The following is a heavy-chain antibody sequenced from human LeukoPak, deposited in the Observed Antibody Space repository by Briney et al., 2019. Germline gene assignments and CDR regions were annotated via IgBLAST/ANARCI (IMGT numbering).Heavy chain of an antibody. CDR2: IYYSGST. CDR1: GGSISNYY. D-gene: IGHD4-17*01. J-gene: IGHJ3*02. Sequence: SETLSLTCTVSGGSISNYYWSWIRQSPGKGLEWIGYIYYSGSTNYNPSLKSRVTISEDTSKNQFSLKLSSVTAADTAVYYCARDLVTVTKGFDIWGQGTMVSVSS. V-gene: IGHV4-59*01. CDR3: ARDLVTVTKGFDI.